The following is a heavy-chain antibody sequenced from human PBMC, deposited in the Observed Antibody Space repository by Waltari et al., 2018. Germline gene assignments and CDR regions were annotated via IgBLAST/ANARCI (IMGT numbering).Heavy chain of an antibody. CDR2: IKQDGSEK. V-gene: IGHV3-7*01. Sequence: EVQLVESGGGLVQPGGSLRLSCAASGFTSSSYWMSWVRQAPGKGLEWVANIKQDGSEKYYVDSVKGRFTISRDNSKNTLYLQMTSLRAEDTAVYYCARDGGLRSFDYWGQGTLVTVSS. CDR3: ARDGGLRSFDY. J-gene: IGHJ4*02. CDR1: GFTSSSYW. D-gene: IGHD4-17*01.